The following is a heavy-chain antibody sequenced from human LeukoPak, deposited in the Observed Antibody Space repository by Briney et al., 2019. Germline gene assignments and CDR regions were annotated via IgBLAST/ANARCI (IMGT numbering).Heavy chain of an antibody. Sequence: SVKISCKASGDTFSSYAISWVRQAPGQGLEWMGGIIPIFGIANYAQKFQGRVTITADKSTSTAYMELSSLRSEDTAVYYCASPGGEMATPDQPPYFDYWGQGTLVTVSS. V-gene: IGHV1-69*10. D-gene: IGHD5-24*01. CDR1: GDTFSSYA. CDR3: ASPGGEMATPDQPPYFDY. CDR2: IIPIFGIA. J-gene: IGHJ4*02.